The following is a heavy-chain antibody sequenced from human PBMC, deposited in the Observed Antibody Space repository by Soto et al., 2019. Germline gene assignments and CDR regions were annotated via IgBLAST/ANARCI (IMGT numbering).Heavy chain of an antibody. J-gene: IGHJ4*02. Sequence: QVQLVQSGAEVTKPGASVKVSCKASGYTFTSYGISWVRQAPGQGLEWMGWISAYNGNTNNAQKVQGRDTMTTDTSTSTAYMELRSLRSDDTAVYYCARDGALRDYGNYGSDWGQGTLVTVSS. CDR1: GYTFTSYG. D-gene: IGHD4-17*01. V-gene: IGHV1-18*01. CDR2: ISAYNGNT. CDR3: ARDGALRDYGNYGSD.